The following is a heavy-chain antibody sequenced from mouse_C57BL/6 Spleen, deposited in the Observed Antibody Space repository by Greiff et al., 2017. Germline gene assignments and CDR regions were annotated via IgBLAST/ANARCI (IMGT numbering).Heavy chain of an antibody. CDR2: IRSKSSNYAT. CDR3: VRWRDSTYGNYYAMDY. CDR1: GFTFNTYA. Sequence: EVQLVESGGGLVQPKGSLKLSCAASGFTFNTYAMHWVRQAPGKGLEWVARIRSKSSNYATYYADSVKDRFTISRDDSQSMLYLQMNNLKTEDTAMYYCVRWRDSTYGNYYAMDYWGQGTSVTVSS. V-gene: IGHV10-3*01. J-gene: IGHJ4*01. D-gene: IGHD5-1*01.